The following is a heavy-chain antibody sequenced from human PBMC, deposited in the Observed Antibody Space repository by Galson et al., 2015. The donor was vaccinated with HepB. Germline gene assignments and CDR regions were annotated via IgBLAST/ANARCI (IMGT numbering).Heavy chain of an antibody. CDR1: GYTFIDYA. V-gene: IGHV1-3*01. CDR2: INGGNGNT. CDR3: ARDSGSSNFYNYDY. Sequence: SVKVSCKASGYTFIDYAIHWVRQAPGQRLEWMGWINGGNGNTRYSQNFQGRVTITRDTSASTAYMEMSSLRSEDTAVYYCARDSGSSNFYNYDYWGQGTLVTVSS. D-gene: IGHD3-10*01. J-gene: IGHJ4*02.